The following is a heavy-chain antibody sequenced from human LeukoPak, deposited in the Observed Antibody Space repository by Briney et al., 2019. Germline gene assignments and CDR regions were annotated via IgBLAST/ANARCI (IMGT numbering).Heavy chain of an antibody. D-gene: IGHD2-2*01. CDR3: GRGKYCGDTRCHGYYYMDV. Sequence: SETLSLTCTVSGGSISSGNYYWTWIRQPAGKGLEWIGHIYSGGSTNFRPSLKSRVTISVDTSKTQLFLKLTSVTAAGTAVYYCGRGKYCGDTRCHGYYYMDVWGKGTTVTVSS. J-gene: IGHJ6*03. CDR1: GGSISSGNYY. V-gene: IGHV4-61*09. CDR2: IYSGGST.